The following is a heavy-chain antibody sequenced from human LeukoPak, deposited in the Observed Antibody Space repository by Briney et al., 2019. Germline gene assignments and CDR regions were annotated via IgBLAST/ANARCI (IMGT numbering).Heavy chain of an antibody. Sequence: GGSLRLSCAASGFTFSSYSMNWVRQAPGKGLEWVSSISSSSSYIYYADSVKGRFTISRDNAKNSLYLQMNSLRAEDTAVYYCAGGEQWLVPISYYYYYYMDVWGKGTTVTVSS. CDR2: ISSSSSYI. V-gene: IGHV3-21*01. D-gene: IGHD6-19*01. CDR1: GFTFSSYS. J-gene: IGHJ6*03. CDR3: AGGEQWLVPISYYYYYYMDV.